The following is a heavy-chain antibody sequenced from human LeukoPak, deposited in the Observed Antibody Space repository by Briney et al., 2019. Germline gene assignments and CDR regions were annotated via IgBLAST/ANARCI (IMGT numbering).Heavy chain of an antibody. Sequence: GGSLRRSCAASGFTFSDYEINWVRQAPGKGLEWVSCISTSGSTTYHADSVKGRFTISRDNAKNSLFLQMNTLTAEDTAVYYCARGALHVFDYWGQGTPVTVSS. CDR1: GFTFSDYE. J-gene: IGHJ4*02. V-gene: IGHV3-48*03. D-gene: IGHD3-10*02. CDR3: ARGALHVFDY. CDR2: ISTSGSTT.